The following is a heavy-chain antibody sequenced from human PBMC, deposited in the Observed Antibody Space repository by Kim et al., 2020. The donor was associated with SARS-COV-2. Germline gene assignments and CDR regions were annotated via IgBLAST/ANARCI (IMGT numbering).Heavy chain of an antibody. CDR2: IYYSGST. J-gene: IGHJ3*02. D-gene: IGHD3-3*01. CDR1: GGSISSSSYY. CDR3: ARGRYLTKDAFDI. V-gene: IGHV4-39*01. Sequence: SETLSLTCTVSGGSISSSSYYWGWIRQPPGKGLEWIGSIYYSGSTYYNQSLKSRVTISVDTSKNQFSLKLSSVTAADTAVYYCARGRYLTKDAFDIWGQGTMVTVSS.